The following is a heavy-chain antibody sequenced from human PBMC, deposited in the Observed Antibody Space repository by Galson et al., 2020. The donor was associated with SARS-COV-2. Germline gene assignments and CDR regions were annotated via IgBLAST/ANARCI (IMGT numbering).Heavy chain of an antibody. V-gene: IGHV3-30*18. Sequence: GGYLRLSCAASGFTFSSYAMHWVRQPPGKGLVWVAVISSDGSNKYYADSVTGRFTISRDNSKNTLYLQMNSLRAEDTAVYYCAKDTEYSSSWYSTYYYYGMDVWGQGTTVTVSS. D-gene: IGHD6-13*01. CDR3: AKDTEYSSSWYSTYYYYGMDV. CDR2: ISSDGSNK. CDR1: GFTFSSYA. J-gene: IGHJ6*02.